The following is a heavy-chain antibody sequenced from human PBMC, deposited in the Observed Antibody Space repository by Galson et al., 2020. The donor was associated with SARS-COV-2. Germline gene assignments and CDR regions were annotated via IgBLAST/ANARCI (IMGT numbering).Heavy chain of an antibody. CDR3: ARDSGSYYYFDY. J-gene: IGHJ4*02. V-gene: IGHV4-30-2*01. D-gene: IGHD3-22*01. Sequence: ETSETLSLTCAVSVGSISSGGYSWSWIRQPPGKGLEWIGYIYPTGSTYYNPSLKSRVSISVDRSKNQFSLKLSSVTAADTAVYYCARDSGSYYYFDYWGQGTLVTVSS. CDR1: VGSISSGGYS. CDR2: IYPTGST.